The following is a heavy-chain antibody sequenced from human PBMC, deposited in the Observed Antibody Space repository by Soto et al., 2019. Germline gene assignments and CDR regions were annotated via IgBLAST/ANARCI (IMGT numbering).Heavy chain of an antibody. CDR1: GYTFTTYG. J-gene: IGHJ5*02. V-gene: IGHV1-18*01. D-gene: IGHD6-6*01. CDR2: ISAYNGDT. CDR3: ARDLIAVRSGWFDP. Sequence: ASVKVSCKVSGYTFTTYGINWVRQAPGQGLEWMGWISAYNGDTNYAQSLQGRVTMTTDTSTSTAYMELRSLRYDDTAVYYCARDLIAVRSGWFDPWGEGTPFPVSS.